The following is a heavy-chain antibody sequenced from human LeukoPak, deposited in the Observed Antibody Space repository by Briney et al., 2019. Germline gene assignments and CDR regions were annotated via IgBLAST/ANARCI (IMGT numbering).Heavy chain of an antibody. CDR2: ISGSGGST. J-gene: IGHJ4*02. CDR3: AKLRSSTRESSSFDY. D-gene: IGHD2-2*01. CDR1: GFTFSSYA. V-gene: IGHV3-23*01. Sequence: GGSLRLSCAASGFTFSSYAMSWVRQAPGKGLEWVSAISGSGGSTYYADSVKGRFTISRDNSKNTLYLQMNSLRAEDTAVYYCAKLRSSTRESSSFDYWGQGALVTVSS.